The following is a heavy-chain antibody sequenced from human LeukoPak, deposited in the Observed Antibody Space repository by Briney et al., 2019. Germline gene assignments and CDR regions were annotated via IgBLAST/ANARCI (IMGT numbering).Heavy chain of an antibody. D-gene: IGHD2-15*01. CDR2: IYFSGST. CDR1: GFTFNNYL. Sequence: PGGSLRLSCAASGFTFNNYLTSWVRQAPGKGLEWVGSIYFSGSTYYNPSLKSRVTISVDTSKNQFSLKLSSLTAADTAVYYCARAIYCSGGSCFSYFDYWGQGTLVTVSS. J-gene: IGHJ4*02. CDR3: ARAIYCSGGSCFSYFDY. V-gene: IGHV4-4*02.